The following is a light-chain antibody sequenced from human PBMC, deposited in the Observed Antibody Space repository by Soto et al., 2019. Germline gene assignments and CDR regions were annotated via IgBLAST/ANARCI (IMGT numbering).Light chain of an antibody. Sequence: QSVLTQPPAVYGAPGQRVTISCTGSSSNIGAGYDVHWYQQLPGTAPKLLIYGNSNRPSGVPDRFSGSKSGTSASLAITGLQAEDEADYYCQSYASSLSYVFGTGTKLTVL. CDR1: SSNIGAGYD. CDR2: GNS. V-gene: IGLV1-40*01. J-gene: IGLJ1*01. CDR3: QSYASSLSYV.